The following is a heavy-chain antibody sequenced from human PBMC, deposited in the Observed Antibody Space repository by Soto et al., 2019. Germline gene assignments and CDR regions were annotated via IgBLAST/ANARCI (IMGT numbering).Heavy chain of an antibody. CDR2: IYPGDSDT. Sequence: GESLKISCKGSGYSFSTYWIGWARQMPGKGLEWMGIIYPGDSDTRYSPSFQGQVTISADKSISTAYLQWSSLKASDTAMYYCARSILMGATNSPSDFGGQGTPV. J-gene: IGHJ4*02. D-gene: IGHD1-26*01. V-gene: IGHV5-51*01. CDR3: ARSILMGATNSPSDF. CDR1: GYSFSTYW.